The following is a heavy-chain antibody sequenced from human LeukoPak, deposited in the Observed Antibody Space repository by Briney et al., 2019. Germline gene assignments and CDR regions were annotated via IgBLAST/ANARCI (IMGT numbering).Heavy chain of an antibody. V-gene: IGHV1-69*05. CDR3: ARGYRSSSFFDY. J-gene: IGHJ4*02. D-gene: IGHD6-6*01. CDR1: GGTFSSYT. Sequence: ASVTVSCTSSGGTFSSYTFSWVRQAPGQGLEWMGVIIPTFGTANNAQKFQGRVTITTDESTSTAYMELSSLSSEDTSVYYCARGYRSSSFFDYWGEGTLVSVSS. CDR2: IIPTFGTA.